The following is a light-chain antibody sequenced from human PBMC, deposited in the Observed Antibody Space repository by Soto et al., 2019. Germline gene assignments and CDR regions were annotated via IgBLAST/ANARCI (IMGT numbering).Light chain of an antibody. CDR2: AAS. Sequence: DIKMTQSPTSLSASVGDRVTITCRASQGIRNFVAWYQQKPGKAPKLLIYAASTLQSGVPSPFSGSGSGTDFTLTIKSLQPEDVATYSCQKYSSVPVFGPGTKVEIK. V-gene: IGKV1-27*01. J-gene: IGKJ3*01. CDR1: QGIRNF. CDR3: QKYSSVPV.